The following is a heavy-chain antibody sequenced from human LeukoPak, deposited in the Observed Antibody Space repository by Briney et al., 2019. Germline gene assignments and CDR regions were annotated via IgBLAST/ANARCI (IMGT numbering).Heavy chain of an antibody. V-gene: IGHV1-2*02. CDR1: GYTFTGYY. CDR3: ARAGYGGDYAVRPHTPEGGWFDP. J-gene: IGHJ5*02. Sequence: ASVKVSCKASGYTFTGYYMHWVRQAPGQGLEWMGWINPNSGGTNYAQKFQGRVTMTRDTSISTAYMELSRLRSDDTAVYYCARAGYGGDYAVRPHTPEGGWFDPWGQGTLVTVSS. D-gene: IGHD4-17*01. CDR2: INPNSGGT.